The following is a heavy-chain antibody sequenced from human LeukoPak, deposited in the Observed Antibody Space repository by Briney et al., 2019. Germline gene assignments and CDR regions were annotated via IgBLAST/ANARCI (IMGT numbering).Heavy chain of an antibody. J-gene: IGHJ6*02. V-gene: IGHV3-13*01. Sequence: PGRSLRLSCAASGFTFSSYDMHWVRQATGKGLEWVSAIGTAGDTCYPGSVKGRFTISRENAKNSLYLQMNSLRAGDTAVYYCARGGQWLGTEGYYGMDVWGQGTTVTVSS. CDR1: GFTFSSYD. CDR3: ARGGQWLGTEGYYGMDV. D-gene: IGHD6-19*01. CDR2: IGTAGDT.